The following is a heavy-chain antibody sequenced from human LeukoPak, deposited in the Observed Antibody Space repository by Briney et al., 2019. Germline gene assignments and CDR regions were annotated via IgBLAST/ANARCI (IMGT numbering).Heavy chain of an antibody. V-gene: IGHV4-34*01. Sequence: SETLSLTCAVYGGTFSGYYWSWIRQPPGKGLEWIGEINHSGSTNYNPSLKSRVTISVDTSKNQFSLKLSSVTAADTAVYYCARLIGSGISSWFDPWAREPWSPSPQ. CDR2: INHSGST. CDR1: GGTFSGYY. CDR3: ARLIGSGISSWFDP. D-gene: IGHD1-14*01. J-gene: IGHJ5*02.